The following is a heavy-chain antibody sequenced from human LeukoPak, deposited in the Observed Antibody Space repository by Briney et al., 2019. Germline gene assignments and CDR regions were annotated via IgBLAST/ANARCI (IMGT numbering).Heavy chain of an antibody. CDR1: GGTFSSYA. CDR3: ARGEPTLNIDDFWSGYQYYFDY. J-gene: IGHJ4*02. D-gene: IGHD3-3*01. CDR2: IIPIFGTA. Sequence: SVKVSCKASGGTFSSYAISWVRQAPGQGLEWMGGIIPIFGTANYAQKFQGRVTITTDESTSTAYMELSSLRSEDTAVYYCARGEPTLNIDDFWSGYQYYFDYWGQGTLVTVSS. V-gene: IGHV1-69*05.